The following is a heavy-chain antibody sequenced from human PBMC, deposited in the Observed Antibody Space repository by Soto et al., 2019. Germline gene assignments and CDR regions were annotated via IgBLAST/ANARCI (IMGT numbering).Heavy chain of an antibody. Sequence: EVQLVESGGGLVQPGGSLRLSCAASGFTFSDHYMDWVRQAPGKGLEWVARSRKRVNRYTTEYAASVKGRFTSSREESKSSLLLQMNSLKIEDTAVYYCTRGIRRGAPSYTFHGMDVWGQGTTVTVPS. CDR1: GFTFSDHY. J-gene: IGHJ6*01. V-gene: IGHV3-72*01. D-gene: IGHD1-20*01. CDR3: TRGIRRGAPSYTFHGMDV. CDR2: SRKRVNRYTT.